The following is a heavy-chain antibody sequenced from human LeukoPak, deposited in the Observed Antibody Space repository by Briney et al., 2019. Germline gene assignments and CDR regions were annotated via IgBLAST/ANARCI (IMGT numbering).Heavy chain of an antibody. J-gene: IGHJ4*02. CDR2: INRSGST. D-gene: IGHD4-11*01. Sequence: SETLSLTCTVSGGFISSYYWSWIRQPPGKGLEWIGEINRSGSTNYNPSLKSRVTISVDTSKNQFSLKLSSVTAADTAVYYCATTREPTVTIDYWGQGTLVTVSS. CDR1: GGFISSYY. V-gene: IGHV4-34*01. CDR3: ATTREPTVTIDY.